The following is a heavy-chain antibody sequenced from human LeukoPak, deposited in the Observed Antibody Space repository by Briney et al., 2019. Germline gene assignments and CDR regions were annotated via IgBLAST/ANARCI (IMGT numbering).Heavy chain of an antibody. CDR3: ARGKRILRYFDWPRKKYYFDY. J-gene: IGHJ4*02. D-gene: IGHD3-9*01. V-gene: IGHV4-34*01. Sequence: SETLSLTRAVYGGSFSGYYWSWIRQPPGKGLEWIGEINHSGSTNYNPSLKSRVTISVDTSKNQFSLKLSSVAAADTAVYYCARGKRILRYFDWPRKKYYFDYWGQGTLVTVSS. CDR1: GGSFSGYY. CDR2: INHSGST.